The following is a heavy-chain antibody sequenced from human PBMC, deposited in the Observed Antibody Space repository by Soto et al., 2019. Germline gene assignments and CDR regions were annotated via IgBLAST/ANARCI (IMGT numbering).Heavy chain of an antibody. J-gene: IGHJ6*02. Sequence: SDTLSLTCTVSGAPFSSNSYLWTWIRQHPGKGLEWLGYISYNGSAYYNPSLKGRVTMSADTSRNQFSLKVNSVTAADTAVYYCARDGILGVRGNFYGMDVWGQGTTVTVSS. D-gene: IGHD3-3*02. CDR3: ARDGILGVRGNFYGMDV. CDR2: ISYNGSA. CDR1: GAPFSSNSYL. V-gene: IGHV4-31*03.